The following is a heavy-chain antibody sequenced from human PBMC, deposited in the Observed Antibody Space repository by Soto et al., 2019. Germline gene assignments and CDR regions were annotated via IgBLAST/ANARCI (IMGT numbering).Heavy chain of an antibody. V-gene: IGHV5-51*01. CDR3: ARRRAKKDSSGDQPNDAFDI. CDR1: GYSFTSYW. J-gene: IGHJ3*02. CDR2: IYPGDSDT. Sequence: GESLKISCKGSGYSFTSYWIGWVRQMPGKGLEWMGIIYPGDSDTRYSPSFQGQVTISADKSISTAYLQWSSLKASETAMYYCARRRAKKDSSGDQPNDAFDIWGQGTMVTVSS. D-gene: IGHD3-22*01.